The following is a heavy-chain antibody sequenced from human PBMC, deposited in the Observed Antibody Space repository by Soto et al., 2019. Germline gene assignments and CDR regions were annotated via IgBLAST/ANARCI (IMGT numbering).Heavy chain of an antibody. J-gene: IGHJ4*02. Sequence: GSSGKVSCKVSGYTLTELSMHWVRQAPGKGLEWMGGFDPEDGETIYAQKFQGRVTMTEDTSTDTAYMELSSLRSEDTAVYYCATSYSDGSCYLDYWGQGTLVTVSS. CDR3: ATSYSDGSCYLDY. CDR2: FDPEDGET. V-gene: IGHV1-24*01. CDR1: GYTLTELS. D-gene: IGHD2-15*01.